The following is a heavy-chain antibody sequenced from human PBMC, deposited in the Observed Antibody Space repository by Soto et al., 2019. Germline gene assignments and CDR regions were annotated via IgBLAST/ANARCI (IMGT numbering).Heavy chain of an antibody. Sequence: PSQTLSLTCDISGDSVSSNSAAWNWIRQTPSRGLEWLGRTYYRSKWYINYAVSVKSRITVNPDTSKNQFSLQLNSVTPEDTAVYYCARGSWDDVTGHYYMDVRGKGTTVTVSS. D-gene: IGHD1-1*01. J-gene: IGHJ6*03. CDR2: TYYRSKWYI. V-gene: IGHV6-1*01. CDR1: GDSVSSNSAA. CDR3: ARGSWDDVTGHYYMDV.